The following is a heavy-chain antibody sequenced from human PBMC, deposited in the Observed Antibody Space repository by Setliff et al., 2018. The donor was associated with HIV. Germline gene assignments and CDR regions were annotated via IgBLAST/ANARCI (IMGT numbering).Heavy chain of an antibody. Sequence: ASVKVSCKTSGYTFISYGISWVRQAPGQGLEWMGWISGYNANTNYAQKLQGRVTMTTDTSTSTAYMELSSLRSENTAVYYCARELTVPYYYVDWGQGTLVTVSS. D-gene: IGHD3-10*02. CDR3: ARELTVPYYYVD. J-gene: IGHJ4*02. V-gene: IGHV1-18*01. CDR1: GYTFISYG. CDR2: ISGYNANT.